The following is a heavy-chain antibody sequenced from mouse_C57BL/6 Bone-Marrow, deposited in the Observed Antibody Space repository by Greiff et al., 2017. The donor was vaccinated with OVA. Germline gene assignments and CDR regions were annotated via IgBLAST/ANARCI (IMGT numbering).Heavy chain of an antibody. J-gene: IGHJ4*01. D-gene: IGHD2-12*01. CDR3: ARSLRRVCYAMDY. Sequence: EVQLVESGPGLAKPSQTLSLTCSVTGYSITSDYWNWIRKFPGNKLEYMGYISYSGSTYYNPSLKSRISITRDTSKNQYYLQLNSVTTEDTATYCCARSLRRVCYAMDYWGQGTSVTVSS. V-gene: IGHV3-8*01. CDR2: ISYSGST. CDR1: GYSITSDY.